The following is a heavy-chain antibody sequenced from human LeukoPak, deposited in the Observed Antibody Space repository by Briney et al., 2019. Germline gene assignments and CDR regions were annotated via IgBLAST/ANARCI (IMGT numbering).Heavy chain of an antibody. CDR2: IRYDGSNK. J-gene: IGHJ4*02. D-gene: IGHD2-2*01. CDR3: AKDFRYCSTTSCSVPFDY. Sequence: AGGSLRLSCAASGFTFSSYGMHWVRQAPGKGLEWVAFIRYDGSNKYYADSVKGRFTISRDNSKNTLYLQMNSLRAEDTAVYYCAKDFRYCSTTSCSVPFDYWGQGTLVPVSS. CDR1: GFTFSSYG. V-gene: IGHV3-30*02.